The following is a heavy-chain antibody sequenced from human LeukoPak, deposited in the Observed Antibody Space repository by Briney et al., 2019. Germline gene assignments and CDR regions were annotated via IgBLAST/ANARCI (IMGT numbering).Heavy chain of an antibody. Sequence: SETLSLTCTVSGYSISSGYYWGWIRQSPGKGLEWIGEIYHSGSTNYNPSLKRRVTIQVDKSKKQFSLKLSSVTAADTAVYYCARGSKTPYYYYMDFWVKGTTVTISS. V-gene: IGHV4-38-2*02. CDR1: GYSISSGYY. CDR2: IYHSGST. J-gene: IGHJ6*03. CDR3: ARGSKTPYYYYMDF. D-gene: IGHD5/OR15-5a*01.